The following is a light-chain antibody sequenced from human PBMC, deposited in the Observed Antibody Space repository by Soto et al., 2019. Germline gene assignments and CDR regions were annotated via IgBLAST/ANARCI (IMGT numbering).Light chain of an antibody. CDR1: QGISSY. CDR2: AAS. V-gene: IGKV1-8*01. J-gene: IGKJ4*01. CDR3: QQYYSYPPT. Sequence: AIRMTQSPSSLSASTGDRVTITCRASQGISSYLAWYQQKPGKAPKLLIYAASTLQSGVPSRFSGSGSGTDFTLTISCLQSEDFATYYCQQYYSYPPTFGGGTKVRSN.